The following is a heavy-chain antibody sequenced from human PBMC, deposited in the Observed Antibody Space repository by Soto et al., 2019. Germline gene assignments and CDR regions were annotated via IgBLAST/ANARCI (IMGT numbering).Heavy chain of an antibody. J-gene: IGHJ4*02. Sequence: GSLRLSCAASGFTFSSYSMNWVRQAPGKGLEWVSYISSSSSTIYYADSVKGRFTISRDNAKNSLYLQMNSLRAEDTAVYYCAREAEMGYDFWSGYSAAVNYWGQGTLVTVSS. CDR2: ISSSSSTI. CDR3: AREAEMGYDFWSGYSAAVNY. V-gene: IGHV3-48*01. D-gene: IGHD3-3*01. CDR1: GFTFSSYS.